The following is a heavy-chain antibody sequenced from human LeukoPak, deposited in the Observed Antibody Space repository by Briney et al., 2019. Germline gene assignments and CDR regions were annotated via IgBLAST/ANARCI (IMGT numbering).Heavy chain of an antibody. V-gene: IGHV3-11*04. CDR2: ISSSGSTI. J-gene: IGHJ6*02. Sequence: GGSLRLSCAASGFTVSSNYMSWARQAPGKGLEWVSYISSSGSTIYYADSVKGRFTISRDNAKNSLYLQMNSLRAEDTAVYYCARGDYYDTSGFRGGYYYYGMDVWGQGTTVTVSS. CDR3: ARGDYYDTSGFRGGYYYYGMDV. CDR1: GFTVSSNY. D-gene: IGHD3-22*01.